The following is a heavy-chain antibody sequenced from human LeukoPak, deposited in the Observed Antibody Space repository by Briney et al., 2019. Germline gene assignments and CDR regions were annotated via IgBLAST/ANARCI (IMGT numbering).Heavy chain of an antibody. D-gene: IGHD3-16*01. Sequence: KTGGSLRLSCAASGFTFSTYSMNWVRQAPGKGLEWVSSISSSSSYIYYADSVKGRFTISRDNSKNTLYLQMNSLRAEDTAVYYCAKDGFGYWGQGTLVTVSS. CDR3: AKDGFGY. CDR2: ISSSSSYI. V-gene: IGHV3-21*04. CDR1: GFTFSTYS. J-gene: IGHJ4*02.